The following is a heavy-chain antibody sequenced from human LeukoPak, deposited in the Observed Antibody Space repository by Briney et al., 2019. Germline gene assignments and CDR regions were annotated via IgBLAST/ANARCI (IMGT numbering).Heavy chain of an antibody. D-gene: IGHD1-26*01. CDR1: GFTVSSNY. Sequence: PGGSLRLSCAAPGFTVSSNYMSWVRQAPGKGLGWVSVLSSGGTTYYADSVKGRFTISRDNSKNTLYLQMNSLRAEDTAVYYCARGGDIVGATRSAFDIWGQGTMVTVSS. J-gene: IGHJ3*02. CDR3: ARGGDIVGATRSAFDI. CDR2: LSSGGTT. V-gene: IGHV3-53*01.